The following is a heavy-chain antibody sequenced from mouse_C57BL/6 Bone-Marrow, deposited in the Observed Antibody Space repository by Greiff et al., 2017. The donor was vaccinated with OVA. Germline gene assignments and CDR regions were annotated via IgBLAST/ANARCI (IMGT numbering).Heavy chain of an antibody. CDR1: GYTLTSYG. CDR3: ALTQYFDV. J-gene: IGHJ1*03. V-gene: IGHV1-81*01. CDR2: IYPRSGNT. Sequence: VQRVESGAELARPGASVKLSCKASGYTLTSYGIRWVKQRTGQGLAWIGEIYPRSGNTYYNEKFKGQATLTVDKSSSTAYLERRSLTSEDSAVYGCALTQYFDVGGTGNTVTVTA. D-gene: IGHD4-1*01.